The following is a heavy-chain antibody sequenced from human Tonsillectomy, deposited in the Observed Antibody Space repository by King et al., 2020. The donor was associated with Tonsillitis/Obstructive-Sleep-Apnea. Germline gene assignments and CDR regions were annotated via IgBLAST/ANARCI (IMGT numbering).Heavy chain of an antibody. CDR1: GFTFSDYY. D-gene: IGHD4-17*01. Sequence: VQLVESGGGLVKPGGSLRLSCAASGFTFSDYYMSWIRQAPGKGLEWVSYISSSSSYTNHADSVKGRFTISRDNAKNSLYLQMNSLRAEDTAAYYCARVTRHGDYSNYFDYWGQGTLVTVSS. J-gene: IGHJ4*02. CDR2: ISSSSSYT. V-gene: IGHV3-11*05. CDR3: ARVTRHGDYSNYFDY.